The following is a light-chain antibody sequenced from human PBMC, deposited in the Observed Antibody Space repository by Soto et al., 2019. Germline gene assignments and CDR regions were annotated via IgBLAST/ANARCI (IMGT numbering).Light chain of an antibody. CDR3: TSYSSSYISDV. V-gene: IGLV2-14*01. J-gene: IGLJ1*01. CDR2: QVT. CDR1: SSDSGGYYY. Sequence: QSALTQPASVSGSPGQSITISCNGTSSDSGGYYYVSWYQHHPGKAPNLLIYQVTNRPSRVSNRFSGSKSGNTASLTISALQPDDEADYYCTSYSSSYISDVFGTWTKATV.